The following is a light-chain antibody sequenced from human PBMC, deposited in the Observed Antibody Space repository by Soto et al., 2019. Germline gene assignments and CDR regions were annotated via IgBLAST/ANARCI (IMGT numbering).Light chain of an antibody. J-gene: IGKJ4*01. CDR1: QSVFFTSNNTNY. Sequence: DIVMTPSPDSLAVSLGGWVTINCKSSQSVFFTSNNTNYLAWYQQKPGQPPKLLIAWASSRESGVPDRFGGSGSGTDFTLTISSLQAEDVAVYYCQQYYSTPLTFGGGTTVDIK. CDR2: WAS. V-gene: IGKV4-1*01. CDR3: QQYYSTPLT.